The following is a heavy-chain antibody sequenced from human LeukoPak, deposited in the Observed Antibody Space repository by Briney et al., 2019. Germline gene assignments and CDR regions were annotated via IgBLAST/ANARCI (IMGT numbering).Heavy chain of an antibody. CDR2: ISGSGGST. CDR1: GFTFSSYA. J-gene: IGHJ5*02. Sequence: AGGSLRLSCAASGFTFSSYAMSWVRQAPGKGLEWVSAISGSGGSTYYADSVKGRFTISRDNSKNTLYLQMNSLRAEDTAVYYCAKTVSSSLVFWFDPWGQGTLVTVSS. V-gene: IGHV3-23*01. D-gene: IGHD6-6*01. CDR3: AKTVSSSLVFWFDP.